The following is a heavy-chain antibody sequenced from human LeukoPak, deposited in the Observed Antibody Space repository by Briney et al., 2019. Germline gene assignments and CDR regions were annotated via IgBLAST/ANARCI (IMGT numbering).Heavy chain of an antibody. CDR1: VFTFSDYY. CDR3: ARDKGFGELAGYMDV. J-gene: IGHJ6*03. D-gene: IGHD3-10*01. Sequence: PGGSLRLSCAASVFTFSDYYMSWIRRAPGKGLGWGSDISSSGSTIYYAESAKGRFTFPRDNAKNSLYLQMNSLRAEDTAVYYCARDKGFGELAGYMDVWGKGTTVTVSS. V-gene: IGHV3-11*04. CDR2: ISSSGSTI.